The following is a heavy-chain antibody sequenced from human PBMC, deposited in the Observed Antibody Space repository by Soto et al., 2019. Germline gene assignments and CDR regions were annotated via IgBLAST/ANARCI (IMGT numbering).Heavy chain of an antibody. CDR2: ISWHGNK. D-gene: IGHD6-13*01. CDR1: GFSLSTSGVG. J-gene: IGHJ4*02. Sequence: QITLKESGPTLVKPTQTLTLTCTFSGFSLSTSGVGVGWIRQPPGKALEWLALISWHGNKRYSPSLKNRLTIAKDTSKKQVVLSMTNIDPMDTATYYCAHGQLSQTEASTWAYFDYWGQGTLVTVSS. CDR3: AHGQLSQTEASTWAYFDY. V-gene: IGHV2-5*01.